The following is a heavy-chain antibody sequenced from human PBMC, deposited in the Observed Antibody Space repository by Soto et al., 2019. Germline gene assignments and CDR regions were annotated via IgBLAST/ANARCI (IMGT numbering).Heavy chain of an antibody. Sequence: QVQLVESGGGVVRPGTSLRLSCAATGFSFSAHGMHWVRQAPGKGLEWLAVINDGSVEGYTDSVRGRFTISRDNARNILYLQMDNLRAEDSALYYCARDDLFVDNGLDHWGQGTLVTVSS. D-gene: IGHD1-1*01. CDR2: INDGSVE. CDR1: GFSFSAHG. CDR3: ARDDLFVDNGLDH. V-gene: IGHV3-33*01. J-gene: IGHJ4*02.